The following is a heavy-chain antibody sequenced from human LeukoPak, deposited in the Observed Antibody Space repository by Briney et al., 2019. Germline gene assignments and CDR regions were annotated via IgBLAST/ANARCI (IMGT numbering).Heavy chain of an antibody. CDR3: ANSPRLRYYFDY. D-gene: IGHD4-17*01. CDR1: GFTFTGHT. J-gene: IGHJ4*02. V-gene: IGHV3-23*01. Sequence: GGSLRLSCAASGFTFTGHTMTWLRQAPGKGLEWVSAISGSGGSTYYADSVKGRFTISRDNSKNTLYLQMNSLRAEDTAVYYCANSPRLRYYFDYWGQGTLVTVSS. CDR2: ISGSGGST.